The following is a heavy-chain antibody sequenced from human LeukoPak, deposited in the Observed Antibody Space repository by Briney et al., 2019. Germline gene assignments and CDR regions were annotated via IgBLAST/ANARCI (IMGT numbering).Heavy chain of an antibody. CDR2: IYISGTT. CDR1: GGSISSSY. Sequence: SETLSLTCTVSGGSISSSYWSWIRQPAGKGLEWIGRIYISGTTNYNPSLKSRVTMSVDTSKNQFSLKVTSVTAADTAVCYCARWVSHGFDVWGQGTMVTVSS. J-gene: IGHJ3*01. CDR3: ARWVSHGFDV. V-gene: IGHV4-4*07.